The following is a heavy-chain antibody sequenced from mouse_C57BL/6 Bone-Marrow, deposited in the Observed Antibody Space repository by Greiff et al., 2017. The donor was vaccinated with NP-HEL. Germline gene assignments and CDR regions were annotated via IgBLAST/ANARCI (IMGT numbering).Heavy chain of an antibody. CDR1: GFSLTSYG. D-gene: IGHD1-1*01. CDR2: IWSGGST. Sequence: VKLMESGPGLVQPSQSLSITCTVSGFSLTSYGVHWVRQSPGKGLEWLGVIWSGGSTDYNAAFISRLIISKDNSKSHVFFTINSLQSDDTAIYYCARNWHYYGSSYLYWYFDVWGTGTTVTVSS. J-gene: IGHJ1*03. CDR3: ARNWHYYGSSYLYWYFDV. V-gene: IGHV2-2*01.